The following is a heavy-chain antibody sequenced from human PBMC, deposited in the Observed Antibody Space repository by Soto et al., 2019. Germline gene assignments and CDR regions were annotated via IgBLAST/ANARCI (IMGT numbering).Heavy chain of an antibody. J-gene: IGHJ4*01. D-gene: IGHD3-10*01. V-gene: IGHV2-5*02. CDR2: FSWDDGK. CDR1: GFSLSTSGVG. Sequence: QIILMESGPTLVKPTQTLTLTFTFTGFSLSTSGVGVCWVRPPPGKALGWLALFSWDDGKRYSTSLKGSLTITSDTSYDPVVLTMTNMDPVDTVTDYCELISYYCFEYRGKE. CDR3: ELISYYCFEY.